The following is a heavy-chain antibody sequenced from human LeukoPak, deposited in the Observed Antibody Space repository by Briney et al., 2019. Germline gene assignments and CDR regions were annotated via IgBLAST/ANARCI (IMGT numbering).Heavy chain of an antibody. CDR3: ARIVGASDY. CDR1: GGSISSSSYY. J-gene: IGHJ4*02. D-gene: IGHD1-26*01. Sequence: PSETLSLTCTVSGGSISSSSYYWGWIRQPPGKGLEWIGSIYYSGSTYYHPSLKSRFTISVDTSKNQFSLKLSSVTAADTAVYYCARIVGASDYWGQGTLVTVSS. V-gene: IGHV4-39*01. CDR2: IYYSGST.